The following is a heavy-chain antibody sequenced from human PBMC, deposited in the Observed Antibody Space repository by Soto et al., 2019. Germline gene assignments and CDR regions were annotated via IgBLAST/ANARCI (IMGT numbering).Heavy chain of an antibody. CDR2: FDPEDGET. Sequence: ASVKVSCKVSGYTLTELSMHWVRQAPGKGLERMGGFDPEDGETIYAQKFQGRVTMTEDTSTDTAYMELSSLRSEDTAVYYCATGLRYFDWLYPTAKYYFDYWGQGTLVTVSS. CDR1: GYTLTELS. V-gene: IGHV1-24*01. D-gene: IGHD3-9*01. J-gene: IGHJ4*02. CDR3: ATGLRYFDWLYPTAKYYFDY.